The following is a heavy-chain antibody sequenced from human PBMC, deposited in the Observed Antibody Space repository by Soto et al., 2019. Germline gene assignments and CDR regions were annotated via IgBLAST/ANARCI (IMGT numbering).Heavy chain of an antibody. J-gene: IGHJ5*02. CDR1: GFTFSSYA. CDR3: ARADTAMAYNWFDP. Sequence: GGSLRLSCAASGFTFSSYAMHWVRQAPGKGLEWVAVISYDGSNKYYADSVKGRFTISRDNSKNTLYLQMNSLRAEDTAVYYCARADTAMAYNWFDPWGQGTLVTVSS. V-gene: IGHV3-30-3*01. D-gene: IGHD5-18*01. CDR2: ISYDGSNK.